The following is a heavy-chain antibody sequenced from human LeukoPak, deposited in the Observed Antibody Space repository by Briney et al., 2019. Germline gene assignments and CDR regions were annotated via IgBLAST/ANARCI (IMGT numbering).Heavy chain of an antibody. J-gene: IGHJ4*02. V-gene: IGHV3-30*03. CDR2: TSSDLNVK. D-gene: IGHD3-10*01. CDR1: GFIFNNYA. CDR3: AREGYYGSGSPPSLYFDY. Sequence: GGSLRLSRAGSGFIFNNYAMHWVRQPPGKGLEWVAVTSSDLNVKLYADSVKGRFTISRDNSRSTLYLQMNSLRPEDTAIYYCAREGYYGSGSPPSLYFDYWGQGTLVTVSS.